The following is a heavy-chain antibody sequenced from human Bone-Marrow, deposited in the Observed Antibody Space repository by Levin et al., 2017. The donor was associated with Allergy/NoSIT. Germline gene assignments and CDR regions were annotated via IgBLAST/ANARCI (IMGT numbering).Heavy chain of an antibody. CDR3: ARGGGSLNY. J-gene: IGHJ4*02. D-gene: IGHD3-16*01. V-gene: IGHV3-21*01. CDR1: GFTFSTSA. CDR2: IPSSSNYI. Sequence: GGSLRLSCTASGFTFSTSAMNWVRQAPGKGLEWVSSIPSSSNYIFYADSVKGRFIISRDNAKNSLFLQMDSLKVEDTAVYYCARGGGSLNYWGQGTLVAVSS.